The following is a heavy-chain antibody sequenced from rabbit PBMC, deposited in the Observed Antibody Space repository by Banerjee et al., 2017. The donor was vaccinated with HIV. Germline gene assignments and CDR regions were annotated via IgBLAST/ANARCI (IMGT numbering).Heavy chain of an antibody. CDR1: GIDFSSYYR. D-gene: IGHD4-2*01. V-gene: IGHV1S43*01. CDR2: IYTTSGST. J-gene: IGHJ4*01. Sequence: QEQLEESGGDLVKPGGTLTLTCKASGIDFSSYYRMCWVRQAPGRGLELIACIYTTSGSTWYASWVNGRFTISRSTSLNTVDLQMTSLTAADTATYFCARDHGYAGAAYSTNLWGPGTLVTVS. CDR3: ARDHGYAGAAYSTNL.